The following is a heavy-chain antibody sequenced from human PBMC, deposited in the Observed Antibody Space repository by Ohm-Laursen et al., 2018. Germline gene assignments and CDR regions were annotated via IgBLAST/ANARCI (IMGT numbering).Heavy chain of an antibody. CDR2: LISGSGST. CDR1: GFTFSGYN. J-gene: IGHJ4*02. Sequence: SLRLSCTASGFTFSGYNMHWVRQAPGKGPEWVSSLISGSGSTFYADSVKGRFTISSDSTKKSLYLQMNGLRAEDTAVYYCANMVREWGQGTLVTVSS. V-gene: IGHV3-21*01. D-gene: IGHD3-10*01. CDR3: ANMVRE.